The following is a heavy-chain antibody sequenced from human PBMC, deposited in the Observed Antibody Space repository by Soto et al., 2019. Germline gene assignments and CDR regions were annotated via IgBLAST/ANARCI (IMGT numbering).Heavy chain of an antibody. Sequence: QVQLVQSRAEVKKPGSSVKVSCKTSGGTFSNDIITWVRQAPGQGLEWMGRIIPLLDIANYAQKFQGRVTITADKSTSTAYMELNSLRSEDTAVYYCARDSPIGSTFSGYDAIDYWGQGTLVTVSS. CDR1: GGTFSNDI. V-gene: IGHV1-69*08. J-gene: IGHJ4*02. CDR2: IIPLLDIA. CDR3: ARDSPIGSTFSGYDAIDY. D-gene: IGHD5-12*01.